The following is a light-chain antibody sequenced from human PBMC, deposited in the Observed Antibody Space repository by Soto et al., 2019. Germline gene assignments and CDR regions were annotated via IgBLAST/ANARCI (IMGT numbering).Light chain of an antibody. CDR3: AAWDDSLNGYV. V-gene: IGLV1-44*01. CDR1: SSNIGSNT. CDR2: SNN. Sequence: QSVLTHPPSASGTPGQRVTISCSGSSSNIGSNTVNWYQQLPGTAPKLLIYSNNQPPSGVPDRFSGSKSGTSASLAISGLQSEDEAEYYCAAWDDSLNGYVFGTGTKVTV. J-gene: IGLJ1*01.